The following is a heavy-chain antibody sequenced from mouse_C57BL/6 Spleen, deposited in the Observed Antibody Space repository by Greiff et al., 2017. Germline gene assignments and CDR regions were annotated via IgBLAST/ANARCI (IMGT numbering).Heavy chain of an antibody. Sequence: EVKLMESGGGLVKPGGSLKLSCAASGFTFSDYGMHWVRQAPEQGLEWVAYISRGSSTTYYADTVKGRFTISRDNAKNTLFLQMTRLRSEDTAMYYCARREATYYAMDDWGQGTSVTVSS. J-gene: IGHJ4*01. CDR2: ISRGSSTT. CDR1: GFTFSDYG. V-gene: IGHV5-17*01. CDR3: ARREATYYAMDD.